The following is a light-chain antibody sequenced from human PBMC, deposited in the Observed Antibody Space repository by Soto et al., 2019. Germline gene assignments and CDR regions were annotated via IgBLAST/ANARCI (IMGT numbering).Light chain of an antibody. CDR1: QTISSW. Sequence: IRMTQSPSSLSASTGDRVTITCRASQTISSWLAWYQQKPGKAPKLLIYKASTLKSGVPSRFSGSGSGTEFTLTISSLQPDAFETYYCQQYNSYSEAFGQGTKVDIK. CDR2: KAS. J-gene: IGKJ1*01. CDR3: QQYNSYSEA. V-gene: IGKV1-5*03.